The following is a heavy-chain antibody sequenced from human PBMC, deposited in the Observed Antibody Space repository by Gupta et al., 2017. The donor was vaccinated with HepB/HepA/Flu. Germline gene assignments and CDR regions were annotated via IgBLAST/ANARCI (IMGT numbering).Heavy chain of an antibody. CDR2: IKSKTDGGTT. J-gene: IGHJ4*02. V-gene: IGHV3-15*01. D-gene: IGHD5/OR15-5a*01. CDR1: GFTFSNAW. Sequence: EVQLVESGGGLVKPGGSLRLPCASSGFTFSNAWMSWVRQAPGKGLEWVGRIKSKTDGGTTDYAAPVKGRFTISRDDSKNTLYLQMNSLKTEDTAVYYGTTPGVGIKSSLYGDYWGQGARVTVSS. CDR3: TTPGVGIKSSLYGDY.